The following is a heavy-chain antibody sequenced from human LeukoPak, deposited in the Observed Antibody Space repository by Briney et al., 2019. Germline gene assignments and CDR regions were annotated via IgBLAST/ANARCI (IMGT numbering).Heavy chain of an antibody. Sequence: PGGSLRLSCAASRFTFSSYSMNWVRQAPGKGLEWVSSISSSGSYIYYADSVKGRFTISRDNSKNTLYLQMNSLRAEDTAVYYCAKKAVVTPEDYWGQGTLVTVSS. CDR1: RFTFSSYS. CDR3: AKKAVVTPEDY. V-gene: IGHV3-21*01. J-gene: IGHJ4*02. CDR2: ISSSGSYI. D-gene: IGHD4-23*01.